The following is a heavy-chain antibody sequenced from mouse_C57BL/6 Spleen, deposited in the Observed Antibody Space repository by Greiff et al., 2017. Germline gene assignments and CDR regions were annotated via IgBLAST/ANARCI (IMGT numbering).Heavy chain of an antibody. J-gene: IGHJ4*01. Sequence: QVHVKQSGPELVKPGASVKISCKASGYAFSSSWMNWVKQRPGKGLEWIGRIYPGDGDTNYNGKFKGKATLTADKSSSTAYMQLSSLTSEDSAVYFCAREDSSTPYAMDYWGQGTSVTVSS. V-gene: IGHV1-82*01. CDR3: AREDSSTPYAMDY. D-gene: IGHD1-3*01. CDR2: IYPGDGDT. CDR1: GYAFSSSW.